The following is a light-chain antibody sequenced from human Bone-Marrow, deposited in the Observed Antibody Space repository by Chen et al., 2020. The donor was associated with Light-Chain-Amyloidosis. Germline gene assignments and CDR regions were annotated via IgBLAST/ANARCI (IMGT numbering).Light chain of an antibody. Sequence: EIVFTQSPGTLSLSPGERATLSCRASQSVSSSYLAWYQQRPGQAPRLLIYGASSRATGIPDRFSGSGSGTDFTLTISRLEPEDFAVYYCQQYGSPPQTFGQGTKVEIK. J-gene: IGKJ1*01. CDR2: GAS. CDR1: QSVSSSY. CDR3: QQYGSPPQT. V-gene: IGKV3-20*01.